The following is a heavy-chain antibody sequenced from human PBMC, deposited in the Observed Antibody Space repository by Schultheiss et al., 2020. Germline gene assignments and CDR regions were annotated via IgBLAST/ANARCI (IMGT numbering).Heavy chain of an antibody. D-gene: IGHD6-13*01. CDR1: GGSISSSSYY. J-gene: IGHJ5*02. CDR3: ARAGPYNWFDP. Sequence: GSLRLSCTVSGGSISSSSYYWGWIRQPPGKGLEWIGSIYYSGSTYYNPSLKSRVTISVDTSKNQFSLKLSSVTAADTAVYYCARAGPYNWFDPWGQGTLVTVSS. V-gene: IGHV4-39*01. CDR2: IYYSGST.